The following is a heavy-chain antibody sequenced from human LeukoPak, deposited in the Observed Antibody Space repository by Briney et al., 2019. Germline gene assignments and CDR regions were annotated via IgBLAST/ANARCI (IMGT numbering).Heavy chain of an antibody. Sequence: GGSLRLSCAASGFTFGSYNMNWVRQAPGKGLEWVSSISSSSSYINYADSVKGLFTISRDNAKNSLYLQMNGLRADDTAVYYCEKRDTKAFGYWGQGTLVTVSS. CDR3: EKRDTKAFGY. V-gene: IGHV3-21*04. CDR1: GFTFGSYN. CDR2: ISSSSSYI. J-gene: IGHJ4*02. D-gene: IGHD5-24*01.